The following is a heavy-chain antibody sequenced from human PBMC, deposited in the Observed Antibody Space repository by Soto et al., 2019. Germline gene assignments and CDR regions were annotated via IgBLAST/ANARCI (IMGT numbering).Heavy chain of an antibody. J-gene: IGHJ4*02. CDR1: GFTFSSYA. CDR2: ISGSGGST. CDR3: AIFGSDYYDSSGSPFDY. Sequence: GGSLRLSCAASGFTFSSYAMSWVRQAPGKGLEWVSAISGSGGSTYYADSVKGRFTISRDNSKNTLYLQMNSLRAEDTAVYYCAIFGSDYYDSSGSPFDYWRQGTLVTVSS. V-gene: IGHV3-23*01. D-gene: IGHD3-22*01.